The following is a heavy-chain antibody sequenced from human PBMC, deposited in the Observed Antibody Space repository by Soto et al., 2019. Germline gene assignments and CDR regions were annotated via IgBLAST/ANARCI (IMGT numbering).Heavy chain of an antibody. J-gene: IGHJ4*02. CDR3: ARVWGAAADF. CDR1: GGSISSYY. V-gene: IGHV4-59*01. D-gene: IGHD6-13*01. CDR2: IYYRGST. Sequence: QVQLQESGPGLVKPSETLSLTCTVSGGSISSYYWSWIRQPPGKGLEWIGYIYYRGSTNYNPSLXSXVXIXXDTAKNQFSLNLSSVTAADTAVYYCARVWGAAADFWGQGTLVTVSS.